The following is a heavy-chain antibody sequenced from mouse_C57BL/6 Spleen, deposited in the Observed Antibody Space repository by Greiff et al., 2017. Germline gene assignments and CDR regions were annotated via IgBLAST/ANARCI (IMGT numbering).Heavy chain of an antibody. D-gene: IGHD2-4*01. J-gene: IGHJ2*01. V-gene: IGHV1-78*01. CDR3: ARSIRLYYDYPYYFDY. CDR2: IYPRDGST. Sequence: VQLQQSDAELVKPGASVKISCKVSGYTFTDHTIHWMKQRPEQGLEWIGYIYPRDGSTKYNEKFKGKATLTADKSSSTAYMQLNSLTSEDSAVYFCARSIRLYYDYPYYFDYWGQGTTLTVSS. CDR1: GYTFTDHT.